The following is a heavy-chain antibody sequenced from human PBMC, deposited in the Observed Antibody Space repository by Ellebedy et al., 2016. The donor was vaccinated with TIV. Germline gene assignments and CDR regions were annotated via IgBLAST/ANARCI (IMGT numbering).Heavy chain of an antibody. CDR3: ARGLVPDLLDQYYGTDA. Sequence: AASVKVSCKTSGYSFTMYYMHCVRQAPGDGLEWLGIINPSGGSTTYARKFKGRLSMTRDTSTSTVHMELSSLRSEDTAEYYCARGLVPDLLDQYYGTDAWGQGTTVTVSS. D-gene: IGHD3-16*01. CDR2: INPSGGST. J-gene: IGHJ6*01. V-gene: IGHV1-46*01. CDR1: GYSFTMYY.